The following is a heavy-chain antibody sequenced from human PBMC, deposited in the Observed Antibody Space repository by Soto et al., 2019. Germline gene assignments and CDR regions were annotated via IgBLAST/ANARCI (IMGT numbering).Heavy chain of an antibody. Sequence: EVQLVESGGGLVKPGGSLRLSCAASGFTFSNAWMSWVRQAPGKGLEWVGRIKSKTDGGTTDYAAPVKGRFTISRDDSKNTLYLQMNSLKTEDTAVYYCTTPGGGSRKSRYYFDYWGQGTLVTVSS. CDR2: IKSKTDGGTT. CDR1: GFTFSNAW. J-gene: IGHJ4*02. D-gene: IGHD2-15*01. V-gene: IGHV3-15*01. CDR3: TTPGGGSRKSRYYFDY.